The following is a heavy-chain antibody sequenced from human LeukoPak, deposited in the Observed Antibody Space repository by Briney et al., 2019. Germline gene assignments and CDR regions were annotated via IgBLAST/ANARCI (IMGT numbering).Heavy chain of an antibody. J-gene: IGHJ4*02. V-gene: IGHV3-7*01. Sequence: GGSLRLSCAASGFTFSSYWMSWVRQAPGKGLEWVANIKQDGSEKYSVDSVKGRFTISRDNSKTTLYLQMNSLRAEDTAVYYCAKDSPGAALDYWGQGTLVTASS. CDR2: IKQDGSEK. CDR1: GFTFSSYW. D-gene: IGHD6-6*01. CDR3: AKDSPGAALDY.